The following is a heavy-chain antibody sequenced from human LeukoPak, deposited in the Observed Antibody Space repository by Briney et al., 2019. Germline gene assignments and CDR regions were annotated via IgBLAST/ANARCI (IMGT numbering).Heavy chain of an antibody. D-gene: IGHD2-2*01. Sequence: ESGPTLVNPTQPLTLTCTFSGFSLRTSGVGVGWIRQPPVKALEWLALIYWDDDKRYSPSLKSRLTITKDTSKNQVVLTMTNMDPVDTATYYCAHSWYQLLWSRPFDYWGQGTLVTVSS. V-gene: IGHV2-5*02. J-gene: IGHJ4*02. CDR2: IYWDDDK. CDR1: GFSLRTSGVG. CDR3: AHSWYQLLWSRPFDY.